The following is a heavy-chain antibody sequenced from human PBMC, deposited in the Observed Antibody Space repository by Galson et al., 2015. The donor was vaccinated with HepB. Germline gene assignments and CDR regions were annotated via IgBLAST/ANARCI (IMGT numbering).Heavy chain of an antibody. V-gene: IGHV1-69*06. CDR3: AKDNYYGSGKAHRVWFDP. CDR1: GGTFSSYA. Sequence: SVKVSCKASGGTFSSYAISWVRQASGQGLEWMGGIIPIFGTANYAQKFQGRVTITAEKSTSTAYMELSILRSEDTAVYYCAKDNYYGSGKAHRVWFDPWGQGSLVTVSS. CDR2: IIPIFGTA. J-gene: IGHJ5*02. D-gene: IGHD3-10*01.